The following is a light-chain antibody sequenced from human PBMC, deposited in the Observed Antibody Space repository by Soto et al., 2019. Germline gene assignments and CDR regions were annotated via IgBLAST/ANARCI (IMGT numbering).Light chain of an antibody. J-gene: IGKJ4*01. CDR2: DAS. CDR1: QSVSKY. V-gene: IGKV3-11*01. Sequence: EIVLTQSPATLSLSPGERATLDCRASQSVSKYLAWYQQKPGQAPRLLIHDASNRATVIPARFSGSGSGTDFTLTIISLEPEDFGVYYCQQRSNWPQITFGGGTKVEIK. CDR3: QQRSNWPQIT.